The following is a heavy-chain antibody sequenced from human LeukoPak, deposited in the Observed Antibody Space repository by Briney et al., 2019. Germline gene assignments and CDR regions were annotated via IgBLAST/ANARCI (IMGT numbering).Heavy chain of an antibody. V-gene: IGHV3-23*01. CDR1: GFTFSSSA. D-gene: IGHD1-14*01. CDR3: ATNSTHRTLDY. Sequence: GGSLRLSCAASGFTFSSSAMSWVRQAPGKGLEWVSVINTSNGNTYYADSVKGRFTFCRDNSKNTLYLQMNSLRAEDTAVYFCATNSTHRTLDYWGQGTMVTVSS. J-gene: IGHJ4*02. CDR2: INTSNGNT.